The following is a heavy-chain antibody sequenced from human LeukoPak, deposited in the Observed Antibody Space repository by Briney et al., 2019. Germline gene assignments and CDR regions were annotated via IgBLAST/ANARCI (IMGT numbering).Heavy chain of an antibody. Sequence: GGSLRLSCAASAFTFSSYGMHWVRQAPGKGLEWVAVIWYDGSNKYYADSVKGRFTISRDNSKNTLYLQMNSLRAEDTAVYYCAKGSGSYQPYYFDYWGQGTLVTVSS. CDR3: AKGSGSYQPYYFDY. J-gene: IGHJ4*02. CDR1: AFTFSSYG. V-gene: IGHV3-33*06. D-gene: IGHD1-26*01. CDR2: IWYDGSNK.